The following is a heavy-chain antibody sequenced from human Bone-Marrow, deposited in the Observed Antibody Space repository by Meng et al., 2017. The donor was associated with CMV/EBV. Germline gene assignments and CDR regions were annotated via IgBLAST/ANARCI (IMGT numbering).Heavy chain of an antibody. CDR3: AKDVWEWEPLKGPTFDY. CDR2: IRYDGSSK. J-gene: IGHJ4*02. D-gene: IGHD1-26*01. Sequence: GESLKISCAASGFTFSSYGMHWVRQAPGKGLEWVAFIRYDGSSKYYADSVGGRFTISRDNSKNTLYLQMNSLRAEDTAVYNCAKDVWEWEPLKGPTFDYWGQGTLVTVSS. CDR1: GFTFSSYG. V-gene: IGHV3-30*02.